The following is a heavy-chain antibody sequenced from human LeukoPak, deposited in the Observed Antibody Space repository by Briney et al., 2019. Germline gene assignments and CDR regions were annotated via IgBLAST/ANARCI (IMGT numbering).Heavy chain of an antibody. V-gene: IGHV3-23*01. CDR2: ISGSGGSS. J-gene: IGHJ4*02. CDR3: AKEPSWMVVDILDH. CDR1: GFTFRNYA. D-gene: IGHD3-22*01. Sequence: GGSLRLSCAASGFTFRNYAMTWVRQAPGKGLEWVSGISGSGGSSYYADSMKGRFTISRDNSKNTLYLQMNSLRAEDTAVYYCAKEPSWMVVDILDHWGQGTLVTVSS.